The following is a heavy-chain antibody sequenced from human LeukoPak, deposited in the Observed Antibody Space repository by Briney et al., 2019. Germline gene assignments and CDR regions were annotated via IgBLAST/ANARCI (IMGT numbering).Heavy chain of an antibody. CDR1: GFTFSSYW. CDR2: IKQDGSEK. CDR3: ARGRDYAYPTLDY. V-gene: IGHV3-7*01. Sequence: GGSLRLSCAASGFTFSSYWMSWVRQAPGKGLEWVANIKQDGSEKYYVDSVKGRFTISRDNAKNSLYLPMNSPRGEDTAVYYCARGRDYAYPTLDYWGQGTLVTVSS. D-gene: IGHD4-17*01. J-gene: IGHJ4*02.